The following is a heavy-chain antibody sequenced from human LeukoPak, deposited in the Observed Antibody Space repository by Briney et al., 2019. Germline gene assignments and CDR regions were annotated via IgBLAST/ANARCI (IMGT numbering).Heavy chain of an antibody. V-gene: IGHV1-24*01. CDR1: GSSLTELS. J-gene: IGHJ4*02. D-gene: IGHD3-10*01. Sequence: ASVKVSCKVSGSSLTELSMHWVRQAPGKGLEWMGGFGPEHGETLYAQRFQGRVTMTEDRSTDTAYMELSGLRSEDTAVYYCARGRITRDYWGQGTLVTVSS. CDR2: FGPEHGET. CDR3: ARGRITRDY.